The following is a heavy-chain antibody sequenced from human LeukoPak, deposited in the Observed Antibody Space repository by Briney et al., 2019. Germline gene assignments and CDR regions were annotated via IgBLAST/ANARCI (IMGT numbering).Heavy chain of an antibody. CDR1: GFTFSSYE. D-gene: IGHD5-18*01. CDR2: ISNSGTAI. Sequence: HPGGSLRLSCAAPGFTFSSYEMNWVRQAPGKGLEWVSYISNSGTAIYYADSVKGRFTISRDNAKSSLYLQMNSLRAEDTAVYYCARAGYSMDTEYFQHWGQGTLVTVSS. J-gene: IGHJ1*01. V-gene: IGHV3-48*03. CDR3: ARAGYSMDTEYFQH.